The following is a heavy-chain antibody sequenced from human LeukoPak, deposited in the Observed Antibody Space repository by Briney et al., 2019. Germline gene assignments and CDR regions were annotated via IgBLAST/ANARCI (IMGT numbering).Heavy chain of an antibody. D-gene: IGHD3-16*01. CDR1: GFTFSSYS. CDR3: AGDPLIQHYYYYGMDV. V-gene: IGHV3-21*01. Sequence: KPGGSLRLSCAASGFTFSSYSMNWVRQAPGKGLEWVSSISSSSSYIYYADSVKGRFTISRDNAKNSLYLQMNSLRAEDTAVYYCAGDPLIQHYYYYGMDVWGQGTTVTVSS. CDR2: ISSSSSYI. J-gene: IGHJ6*02.